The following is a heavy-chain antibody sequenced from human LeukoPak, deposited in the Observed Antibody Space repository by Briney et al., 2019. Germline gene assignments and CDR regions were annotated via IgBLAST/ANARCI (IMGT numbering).Heavy chain of an antibody. CDR3: PSQYDSSGYCSLPTSFDY. Sequence: GSVKVSCKDSGCTFTSYDISWLGQAPREGLEWMGWISSYNGNTNYAQKSLGRVTMTTDTSTITASLLLRSLISDATAAYYCPSQYDSSGYCSLPTSFDYWGQGTLVTVSS. CDR2: ISSYNGNT. J-gene: IGHJ4*02. V-gene: IGHV1-18*01. CDR1: GCTFTSYD. D-gene: IGHD3-22*01.